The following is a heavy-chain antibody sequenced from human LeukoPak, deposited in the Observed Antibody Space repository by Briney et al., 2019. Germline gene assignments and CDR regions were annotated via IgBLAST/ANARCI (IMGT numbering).Heavy chain of an antibody. CDR3: ARVRPSTGGDY. Sequence: SETLSLTCAVYGGSFSGYYWSWIRQPPGKGLEWIGEINHSGSTNYNPSLKSRVTISVDTSKNQFSLKLSSVTAADTAVYYCARVRPSTGGDYWGQGTLVIVSS. D-gene: IGHD3-16*01. CDR2: INHSGST. CDR1: GGSFSGYY. J-gene: IGHJ4*02. V-gene: IGHV4-34*01.